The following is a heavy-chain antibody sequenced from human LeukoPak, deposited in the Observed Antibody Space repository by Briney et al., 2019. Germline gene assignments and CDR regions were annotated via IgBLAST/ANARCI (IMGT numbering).Heavy chain of an antibody. CDR1: GYTFTSYG. CDR3: AKAEGYCTGGNCYAVWFDP. CDR2: ISAYNGNT. Sequence: ASVKVSCKASGYTFTSYGISWVRQAPGQGLEWMGWISAYNGNTNYAQKLQGRVTMTTDTSTSTAYMELSRLRSDDTAAYYCAKAEGYCTGGNCYAVWFDPWGQGTLVTVSS. V-gene: IGHV1-18*01. J-gene: IGHJ5*02. D-gene: IGHD2-15*01.